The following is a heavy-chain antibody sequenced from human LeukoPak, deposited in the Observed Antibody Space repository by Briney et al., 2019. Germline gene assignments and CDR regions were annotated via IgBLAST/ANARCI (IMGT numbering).Heavy chain of an antibody. CDR2: IYYSGST. J-gene: IGHJ4*02. CDR1: GGSISSYY. CDR3: ARHEGDGYNFGY. Sequence: PSETLSLTCTVSGGSISSYYWSWIRQPPGKGLEWIGFIYYSGSTNYNPSLKSRVTISVDTSKNQFSLKLSSVTAADTAVYYCARHEGDGYNFGYWGQGTLVTVSS. D-gene: IGHD5-24*01. V-gene: IGHV4-59*08.